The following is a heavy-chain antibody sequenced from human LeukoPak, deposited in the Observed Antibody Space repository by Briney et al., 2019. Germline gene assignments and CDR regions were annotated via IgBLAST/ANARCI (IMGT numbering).Heavy chain of an antibody. J-gene: IGHJ5*02. D-gene: IGHD6-13*01. V-gene: IGHV4-38-2*02. CDR3: TSWYRYPWFDR. CDR2: IYHSGST. Sequence: SETLSLTCTVSGYSISSGYYWGWIRQPPGKGLEWIGSIYHSGSTYYNPSLKSRVTISVDTSKNQFSLKLSSVTAADTAVYYGTSWYRYPWFDRWGQGTLVTVAS. CDR1: GYSISSGYY.